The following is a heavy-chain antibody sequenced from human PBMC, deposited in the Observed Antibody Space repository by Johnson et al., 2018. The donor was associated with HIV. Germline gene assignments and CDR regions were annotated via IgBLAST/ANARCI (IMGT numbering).Heavy chain of an antibody. CDR3: VRGGGYSGYGRGSRAFDI. D-gene: IGHD5-12*01. Sequence: EKLVESGGGLVQPGGSLRLSCAASGFTFSDHYMDWVRQAPGKGLEWVGRTRNKANSYTTEYAASVKGRFTISRDDSKNSLYLQMNSLKTEDTAVYYCVRGGGYSGYGRGSRAFDIWGQGTMVTVSS. CDR2: TRNKANSYTT. J-gene: IGHJ3*02. V-gene: IGHV3-72*01. CDR1: GFTFSDHY.